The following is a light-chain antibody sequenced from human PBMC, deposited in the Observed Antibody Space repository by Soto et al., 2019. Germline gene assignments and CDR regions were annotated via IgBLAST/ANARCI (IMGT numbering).Light chain of an antibody. CDR2: GAS. V-gene: IGKV3-20*01. J-gene: IGKJ1*01. CDR1: QSVTSNY. CDR3: QQYGDSPQT. Sequence: EIVLTQSPATLSLSPGKRATLSCRASQSVTSNYLAWYQQKPGQAPRLLIYGASSRATAIPDRFSGSGSGTDFTLTISRLEPEDFAVYHCQQYGDSPQTFGQGTKVEIK.